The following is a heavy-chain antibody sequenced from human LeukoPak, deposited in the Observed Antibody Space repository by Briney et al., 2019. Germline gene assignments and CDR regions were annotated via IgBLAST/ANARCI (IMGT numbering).Heavy chain of an antibody. D-gene: IGHD3-22*01. CDR2: ISSSGSTI. CDR3: ARGGVDYYDSSGYYSPFDY. V-gene: IGHV3-11*01. CDR1: GFTFGDYY. Sequence: GGSLRLSCAASGFTFGDYYMSWIRQAPGKGLEWVSYISSSGSTIYYADSVKGRFTISRDNAKNSLYLQMSSLRAEDTAVYYCARGGVDYYDSSGYYSPFDYWGQGTLVTVSS. J-gene: IGHJ4*02.